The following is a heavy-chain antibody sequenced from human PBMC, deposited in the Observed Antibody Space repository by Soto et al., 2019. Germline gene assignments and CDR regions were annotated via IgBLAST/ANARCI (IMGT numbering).Heavy chain of an antibody. J-gene: IGHJ6*02. V-gene: IGHV3-30*18. D-gene: IGHD4-4*01. CDR3: AKVRVKDYYYYAMDV. CDR1: GFTFSSYG. CDR2: ISSDGTSR. Sequence: VGSLRLSCAASGFTFSSYGMHWVRQAPGKGLEWVAVISSDGTSRFYADSVKGRFTSSRDNSKNTLSLQMNSLRAEDTAMYYCAKVRVKDYYYYAMDVWGQGTTVTVSS.